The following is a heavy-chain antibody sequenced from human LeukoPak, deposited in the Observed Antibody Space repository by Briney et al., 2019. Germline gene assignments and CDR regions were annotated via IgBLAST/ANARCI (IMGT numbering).Heavy chain of an antibody. CDR2: INSDGSST. D-gene: IGHD3-10*01. V-gene: IGHV3-74*01. CDR1: GFTFSSYW. CDR3: AKSDTGVIINYFDY. Sequence: GGSLRLSCAASGFTFSSYWMHWVRQAPGKGLVWVSRINSDGSSTSYADSVKGRFTISRDNSKNTLYLQMNSLRAEDTAVYNCAKSDTGVIINYFDYWGQGTLVTVSS. J-gene: IGHJ4*02.